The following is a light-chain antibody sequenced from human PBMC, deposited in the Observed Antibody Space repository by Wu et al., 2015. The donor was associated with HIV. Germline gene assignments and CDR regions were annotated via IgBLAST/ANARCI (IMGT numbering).Light chain of an antibody. V-gene: IGKV3-20*01. J-gene: IGKJ1*01. CDR2: GAS. CDR3: QQYGSSPQA. CDR1: QSVSNNY. Sequence: EIVLTQSPGTLSLSPGKRATLSCRASQSVSNNYLAWYQQKPGQAPRLLIYGASSRATGIPDRFSGSGSGTDFTLTISRLEPEDFAVYYCQQYGSSPQAFGQGTKVEIK.